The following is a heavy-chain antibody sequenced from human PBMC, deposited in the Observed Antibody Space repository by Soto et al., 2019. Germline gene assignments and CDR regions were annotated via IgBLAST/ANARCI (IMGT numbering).Heavy chain of an antibody. CDR1: GFTFSNYW. CDR2: IKQDGSEK. Sequence: PGGSLRLSCAVSGFTFSNYWMSWVRQAPGKGLEWVANIKQDGSEKWYVDSVKGRFTISRDNAKNSLYLQMDSLRAEDTAVYYCARGDDSDSNGAFSDACDSWGQGTLVTVSS. CDR3: ARGDDSDSNGAFSDACDS. V-gene: IGHV3-7*04. J-gene: IGHJ3*02. D-gene: IGHD3-22*01.